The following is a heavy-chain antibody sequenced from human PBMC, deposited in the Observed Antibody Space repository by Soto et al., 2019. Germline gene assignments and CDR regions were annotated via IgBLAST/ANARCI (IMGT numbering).Heavy chain of an antibody. V-gene: IGHV3-23*01. CDR3: AKSGGDLLTGFSPSYFDY. CDR2: LSGSGYST. CDR1: GFTFSKSA. D-gene: IGHD3-9*01. Sequence: PGGSLRLSCAASGFTFSKSAMSWVRQAPGKGLQWVATLSGSGYSTYYTESVRGRFAISRDNSKNTLFLQMSSLRAEDTALYYCAKSGGDLLTGFSPSYFDYWGQGALVTVSS. J-gene: IGHJ4*02.